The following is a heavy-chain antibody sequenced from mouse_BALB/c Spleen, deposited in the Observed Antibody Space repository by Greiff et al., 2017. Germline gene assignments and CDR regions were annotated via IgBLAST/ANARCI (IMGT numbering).Heavy chain of an antibody. D-gene: IGHD1-3*01. CDR2: ISYSGST. CDR1: GDSITSGY. Sequence: DVKVEESGPSLVKPSQTLSLTCSVTGDSITSGYWNWIRKFPGNKLEYMGYISYSGSTYYNPSLNSRISITRDTSKNQYYLQLNSVTTEDTATYYCARYKGGIQYYAMDYWGQGTSVTVSS. J-gene: IGHJ4*01. V-gene: IGHV3-8*02. CDR3: ARYKGGIQYYAMDY.